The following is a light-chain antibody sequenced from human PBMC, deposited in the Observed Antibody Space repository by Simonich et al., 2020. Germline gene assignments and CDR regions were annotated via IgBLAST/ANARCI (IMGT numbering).Light chain of an antibody. V-gene: IGLV2-14*01. Sequence: QSALTQPASLSGSPGQSITISCTGTSIDVGGYNYVSWYQKHPGKAPKLLIYDFSKRPPGVSKRFSGSKSGNTASLTISGLQAEDEADYYCSSYTSSSTLVFGGGTKLTVL. J-gene: IGLJ2*01. CDR2: DFS. CDR3: SSYTSSSTLV. CDR1: SIDVGGYNY.